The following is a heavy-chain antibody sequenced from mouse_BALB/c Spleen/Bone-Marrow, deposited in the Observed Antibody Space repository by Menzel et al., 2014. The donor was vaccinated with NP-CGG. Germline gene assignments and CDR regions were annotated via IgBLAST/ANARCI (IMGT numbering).Heavy chain of an antibody. D-gene: IGHD1-2*01. CDR2: INPDSSTI. J-gene: IGHJ2*01. CDR3: ARQGYYGYSDY. Sequence: EVKLQESGGGMVQPGGSLKLSCADSGFDFSRYWMSWVRQAPGKGVEWIGEINPDSSTINYRPSLKDKFIISRDKAKNTLYLQMSKVRSEDTALYYSARQGYYGYSDYWCQGPPLPVSS. V-gene: IGHV4-1*02. CDR1: GFDFSRYW.